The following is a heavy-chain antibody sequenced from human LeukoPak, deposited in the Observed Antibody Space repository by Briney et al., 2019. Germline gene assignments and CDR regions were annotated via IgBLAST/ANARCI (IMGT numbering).Heavy chain of an antibody. CDR3: ARDDCSGGSCLDY. CDR1: GFTFDDYA. V-gene: IGHV3-9*01. J-gene: IGHJ4*02. Sequence: PGGSLRLSCAASGFTFDDYAMHWVRQAPGKGLEWVSGISWNSGSIGHADSVKGRFTISRDNAKNSLYLQMNSLRAEDTAVYYCARDDCSGGSCLDYWGQGTLVTVSS. D-gene: IGHD2-15*01. CDR2: ISWNSGSI.